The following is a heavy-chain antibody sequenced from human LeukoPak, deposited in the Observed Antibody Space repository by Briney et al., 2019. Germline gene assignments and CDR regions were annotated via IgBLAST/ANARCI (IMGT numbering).Heavy chain of an antibody. D-gene: IGHD3-22*01. CDR3: ARGVYYLDGSGYHHSDY. CDR1: AFSFSSYG. V-gene: IGHV3-33*01. J-gene: IGHJ4*02. CDR2: IWHDGSNK. Sequence: GGSLRLSCAASAFSFSSYGMHWVRQAPGKGLEWVAGIWHDGSNKYYADSVKGRFTMSRDNSKNTLYLQMNSLRVEDTAVYYCARGVYYLDGSGYHHSDYWGQGTLVTVSS.